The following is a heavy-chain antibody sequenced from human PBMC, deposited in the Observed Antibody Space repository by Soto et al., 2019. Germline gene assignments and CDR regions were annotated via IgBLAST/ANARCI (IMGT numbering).Heavy chain of an antibody. V-gene: IGHV1-69*04. J-gene: IGHJ6*03. CDR2: IIPILGVA. Sequence: QVQLVQSGAEVKKPGSSVKVSCKASGDTFSNHTISWVRQAPGQGLEWMGRIIPILGVANYAQKFQGRVTIPADISTSTAYMALSSLRSADPAVYYCARVAAMGTVTKGYYYYMDVWGKGTTGTVSS. CDR3: ARVAAMGTVTKGYYYYMDV. D-gene: IGHD4-17*01. CDR1: GDTFSNHT.